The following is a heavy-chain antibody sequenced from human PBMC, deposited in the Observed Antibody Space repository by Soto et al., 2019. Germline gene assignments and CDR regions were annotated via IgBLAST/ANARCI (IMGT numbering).Heavy chain of an antibody. CDR2: IYYTGRT. Sequence: QLQVQESGPGLVKPSETLSLTCTVSGGSISSSAYFWGWIRQPPGQGLEWIGNIYYTGRTSYNPSLKSRTTLPLDTSKNRFSLKLSSVTAADTSVYFCARIYSGYDDAGAFDIWGQGTMVTVSS. CDR1: GGSISSSAYF. J-gene: IGHJ3*02. V-gene: IGHV4-39*01. D-gene: IGHD5-12*01. CDR3: ARIYSGYDDAGAFDI.